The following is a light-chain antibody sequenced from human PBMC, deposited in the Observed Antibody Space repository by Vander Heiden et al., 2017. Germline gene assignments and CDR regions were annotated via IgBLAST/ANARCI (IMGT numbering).Light chain of an antibody. CDR3: SSYTSSSTLV. V-gene: IGLV2-14*01. CDR1: SSDVGGYNY. CDR2: DVS. Sequence: QSALTQPASVSGSPGQSITLSCTGTSSDVGGYNYVSWDQQDPGKATKLMMYDVSNRPSGVSNRFSGSKSGNTASLTISGLQAEDEADYYCSSYTSSSTLVFGTGTKVTVL. J-gene: IGLJ1*01.